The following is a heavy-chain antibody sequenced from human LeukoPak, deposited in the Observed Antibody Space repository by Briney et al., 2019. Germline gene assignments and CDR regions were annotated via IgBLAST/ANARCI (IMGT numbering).Heavy chain of an antibody. Sequence: SETLSLTCTVSGGSISSYYWSWIRQPPGKGLEWIGYIYYSGSTNYNPSLKSRVTISVDTSKNQFSLKLSSVTAADTAVYYCVRGLDFHDSSGDYWGQGTLVTVSS. V-gene: IGHV4-59*01. CDR2: IYYSGST. CDR1: GGSISSYY. CDR3: VRGLDFHDSSGDY. D-gene: IGHD3-22*01. J-gene: IGHJ4*02.